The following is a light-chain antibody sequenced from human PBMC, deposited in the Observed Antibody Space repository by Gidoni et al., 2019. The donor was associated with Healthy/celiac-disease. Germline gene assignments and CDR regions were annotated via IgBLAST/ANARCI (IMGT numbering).Light chain of an antibody. CDR2: LGS. CDR3: MQALQTPNS. J-gene: IGKJ2*03. Sequence: IVLTQSPLSLPVTPGEPASISCRSSQSLLHSNGYNYLDWYLQKPGQSPQLLIDLGSNRASGVPDRCSGSGSGTDFTLKSSRVEAEDVGVYYCMQALQTPNSFXQXTKLEIK. CDR1: QSLLHSNGYNY. V-gene: IGKV2-28*01.